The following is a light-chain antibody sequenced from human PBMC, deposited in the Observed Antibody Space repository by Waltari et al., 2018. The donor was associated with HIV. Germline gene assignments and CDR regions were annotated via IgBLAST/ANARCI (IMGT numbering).Light chain of an antibody. V-gene: IGLV1-44*01. CDR3: AAWNDSLSGYV. CDR2: TNF. J-gene: IGLJ1*01. CDR1: DSNLGTNT. Sequence: QSVLTKPPSASGTPGQTVTISCSGSDSNLGTNTVNWYQQLPGRAPKLLIYTNFQRPSGVPDRFSGSKSGTSASLAISGLRSEDEADYYCAAWNDSLSGYVFGTGTKVTV.